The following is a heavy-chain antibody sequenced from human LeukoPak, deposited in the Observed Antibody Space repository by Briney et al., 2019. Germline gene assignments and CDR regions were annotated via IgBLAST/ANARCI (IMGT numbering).Heavy chain of an antibody. D-gene: IGHD6-19*01. CDR3: AKDAPQWIAVAVVDY. V-gene: IGHV3-23*01. CDR2: ISDSGGST. J-gene: IGHJ4*02. Sequence: TGGSLRLSCAASGFTFSSYAMSWVRQAPGKGLEWVSAISDSGGSTYYADSVKGRFTISRDNSKNTLYLQMNSLRAEDTALYYCAKDAPQWIAVAVVDYWGQGTLVTVSS. CDR1: GFTFSSYA.